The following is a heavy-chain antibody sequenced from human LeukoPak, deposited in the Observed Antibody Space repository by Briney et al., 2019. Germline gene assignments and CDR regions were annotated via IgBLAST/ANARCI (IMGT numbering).Heavy chain of an antibody. CDR2: INSDGSSI. D-gene: IGHD1-26*01. Sequence: GGSLRLSCAASGFTVSSNYMSWVRQAPGKGLDWVSRINSDGSSIAYADSVKGRFTISRDNAKNSLYLQMNSLRAEDTAVYYCARVGGVGAHLPLDYWGQGTLVTVSS. J-gene: IGHJ4*02. CDR1: GFTVSSNY. V-gene: IGHV3-74*01. CDR3: ARVGGVGAHLPLDY.